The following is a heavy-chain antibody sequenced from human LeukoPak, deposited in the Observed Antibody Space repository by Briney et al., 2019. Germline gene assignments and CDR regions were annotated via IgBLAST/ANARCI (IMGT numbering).Heavy chain of an antibody. V-gene: IGHV1-69*05. J-gene: IGHJ4*02. Sequence: ASVKVSCKASGGTFSSYAISWVRQAPGQGLEWMGRIIPIFGTANYAQKIQGRVTITTDESTSTAYMELSSLRSEDTAVYYCACLQWLVHDRYYDYWGQGTLVTVSS. D-gene: IGHD6-19*01. CDR1: GGTFSSYA. CDR2: IIPIFGTA. CDR3: ACLQWLVHDRYYDY.